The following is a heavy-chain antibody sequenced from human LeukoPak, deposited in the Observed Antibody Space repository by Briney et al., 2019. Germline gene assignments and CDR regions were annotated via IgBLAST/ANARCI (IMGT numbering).Heavy chain of an antibody. D-gene: IGHD1-26*01. CDR2: ISGSGGST. Sequence: GGSLRLSCAASGFTFSSYAMSWVRQAPGKGLEWVSAISGSGGSTYYADSVKGRFTISRDNSKNTLSLQMNSLRVEDTAVYYCAKSVSGSYNYFDYWGQGTLVTVSS. J-gene: IGHJ4*02. V-gene: IGHV3-23*01. CDR3: AKSVSGSYNYFDY. CDR1: GFTFSSYA.